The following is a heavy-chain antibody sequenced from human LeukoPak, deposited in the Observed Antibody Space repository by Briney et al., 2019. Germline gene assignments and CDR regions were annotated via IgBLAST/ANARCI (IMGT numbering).Heavy chain of an antibody. CDR1: GGTFSSYA. D-gene: IGHD5-12*01. J-gene: IGHJ4*02. V-gene: IGHV1-69*13. CDR3: ARERASSGYDLTLEY. Sequence: SVKVSCKASGGTFSSYAISWVRQAPGQGLEWMGGIIPIFGTANYAQKFQGRVTITADESTSTVYMELSSLRSEDTAVYYCARERASSGYDLTLEYWGQGTLVTVSS. CDR2: IIPIFGTA.